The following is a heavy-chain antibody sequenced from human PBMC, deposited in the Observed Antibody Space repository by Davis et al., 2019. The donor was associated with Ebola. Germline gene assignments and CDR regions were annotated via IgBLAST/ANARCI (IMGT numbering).Heavy chain of an antibody. CDR2: IIPIFGTA. CDR3: VRDTSLVLDP. Sequence: AASVKVSCKASGGTFSSYAISWVRQAPGQGLEWMGGIIPIFGTANYAQKFQGRVTITADESTSTAYMELSSLRSEDTAVYYCVRDTSLVLDPWGQGTLVTVSS. J-gene: IGHJ5*02. CDR1: GGTFSSYA. V-gene: IGHV1-69*13.